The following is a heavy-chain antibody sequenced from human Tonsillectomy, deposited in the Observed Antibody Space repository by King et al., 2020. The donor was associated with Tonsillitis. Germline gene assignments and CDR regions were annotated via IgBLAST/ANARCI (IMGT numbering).Heavy chain of an antibody. Sequence: QLQESGPGLVKPSETLSLTCTVSGGPVSSYYWSWIRQPPGKGLEWIGYFYYSGSTNYSPSLKSRVTISADVSKNQLSLRLTSVTAADTAVYYCARDGGYCGGDCYSGFDLWGQGSLVIVSS. CDR2: FYYSGST. D-gene: IGHD2-21*02. CDR3: ARDGGYCGGDCYSGFDL. V-gene: IGHV4-59*02. CDR1: GGPVSSYY. J-gene: IGHJ5*02.